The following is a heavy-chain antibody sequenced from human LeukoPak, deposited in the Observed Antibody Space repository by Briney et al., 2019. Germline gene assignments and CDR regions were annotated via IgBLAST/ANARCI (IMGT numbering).Heavy chain of an antibody. CDR3: ARDRDFASDY. CDR2: ISGGSSVI. CDR1: GFTFNRYS. Sequence: GGSLRLSCAASGFTFNRYSMNWVRQAPGKGLEWLSHISGGSSVIDYADSVKGRFTISRDSAKNSLYLQMNSLRDEDTAVYYCARDRDFASDYWGQGTLVTVSS. J-gene: IGHJ4*02. V-gene: IGHV3-48*02.